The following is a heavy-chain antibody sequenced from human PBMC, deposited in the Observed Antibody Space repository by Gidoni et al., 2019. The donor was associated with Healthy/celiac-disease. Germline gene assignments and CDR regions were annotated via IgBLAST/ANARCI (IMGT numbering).Heavy chain of an antibody. CDR2: ISYDGSNK. D-gene: IGHD2-2*02. V-gene: IGHV3-30*01. CDR1: GFTFSSYA. CDR3: ARDIPPGGWFDP. Sequence: QVQLVESGGGVVQPGRSRRLSCAASGFTFSSYAMHWVRQAPGKGLEWVAVISYDGSNKYYADSVKGRFTISRDNSKNTLYLQMNSLRAEDTAVYYCARDIPPGGWFDPWGQGTLVTVSS. J-gene: IGHJ5*02.